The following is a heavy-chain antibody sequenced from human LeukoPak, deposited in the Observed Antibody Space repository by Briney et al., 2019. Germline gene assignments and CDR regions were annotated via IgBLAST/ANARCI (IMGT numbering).Heavy chain of an antibody. V-gene: IGHV3-7*01. D-gene: IGHD3-9*01. CDR3: AREGYYDILTGYNY. CDR1: GFTFSSYW. CDR2: IKQDGSEK. J-gene: IGHJ4*02. Sequence: GGSLRLSCAASGFTFSSYWMSWVRQAPGKGLEWVANIKQDGSEKYYVDSVKGRSTISRDNAKNSLYLQMNSLRAEDTAVYYCAREGYYDILTGYNYWGQGTLVTVSS.